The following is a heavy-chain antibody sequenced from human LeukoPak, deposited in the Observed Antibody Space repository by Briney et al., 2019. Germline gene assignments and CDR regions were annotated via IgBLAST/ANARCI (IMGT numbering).Heavy chain of an antibody. V-gene: IGHV3-23*01. CDR1: GFTFSSYA. CDR3: AKDRPLNWGYYFDY. J-gene: IGHJ4*02. D-gene: IGHD7-27*01. CDR2: ISSSGGST. Sequence: GGSLRLSYAASGFTFSSYAMSWVRQAPGKGLEWVSAISSSGGSTYYADSVRGRFTISRDTSKNTLYLQMNSLRAEDTAVYYCAKDRPLNWGYYFDYWGQGTLVTVSS.